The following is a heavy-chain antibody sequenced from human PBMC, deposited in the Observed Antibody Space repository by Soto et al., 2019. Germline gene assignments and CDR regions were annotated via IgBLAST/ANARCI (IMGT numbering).Heavy chain of an antibody. CDR1: GGSISSSSYY. V-gene: IGHV4-39*01. CDR3: ARHFHYDILTGYYTAINWFDP. D-gene: IGHD3-9*01. J-gene: IGHJ5*02. Sequence: QLQLQESGPGLVKPSETLSLTCTVSGGSISSSSYYWGWIRQPPGKGLEWIGSIYYSGSTYYNPSLKSRVTISVDTSKNQFSLKLSSVTAADTAVYYCARHFHYDILTGYYTAINWFDPWGQGTLVTVSS. CDR2: IYYSGST.